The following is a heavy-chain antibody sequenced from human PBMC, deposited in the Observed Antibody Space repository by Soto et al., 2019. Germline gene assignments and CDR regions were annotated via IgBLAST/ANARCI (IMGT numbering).Heavy chain of an antibody. V-gene: IGHV1-69*02. CDR1: GGTFSSYT. D-gene: IGHD3-16*01. CDR3: AQNQGDPGYYYMDV. Sequence: QVQLVQSGAEVKKPGSSVKVSCKASGGTFSSYTISWVRQAPGQGLEWMGRIIPNLGIANYAQKFQGRVTITADKSTTTAYMELSSLRSEDTAVYYCAQNQGDPGYYYMDVWGKGTTVTVSS. CDR2: IIPNLGIA. J-gene: IGHJ6*03.